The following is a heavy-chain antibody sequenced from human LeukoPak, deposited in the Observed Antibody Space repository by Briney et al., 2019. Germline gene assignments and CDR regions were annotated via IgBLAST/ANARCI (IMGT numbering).Heavy chain of an antibody. CDR1: GGSINSGYYY. CDR2: IYYSGST. CDR3: ARHSSGSYYNPGFDY. D-gene: IGHD3-10*01. Sequence: SETLSLTCTVSGGSINSGYYYWSWIRQPPGKGLEWIGYIYYSGSTYYNPSLKSRVTISIDTSKNQFSLELSSVTAADTAVYYCARHSSGSYYNPGFDYWGQGTLVTVSS. J-gene: IGHJ4*02. V-gene: IGHV4-30-4*01.